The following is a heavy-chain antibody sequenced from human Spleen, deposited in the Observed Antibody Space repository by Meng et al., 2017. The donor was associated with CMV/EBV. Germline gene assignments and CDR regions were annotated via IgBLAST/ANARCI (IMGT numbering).Heavy chain of an antibody. V-gene: IGHV4-34*01. CDR3: ATVGYAGKPRPFQH. CDR1: GASVSDFC. D-gene: IGHD4-23*01. Sequence: VSGASVSDFCGSWIRKAPGRGLEWIGEINHSGSTNYSPAHKSRVTMSLDTSKRQFSLQLKSVTAADTALYFCATVGYAGKPRPFQHWGQGTLVTVSS. CDR2: INHSGST. J-gene: IGHJ1*01.